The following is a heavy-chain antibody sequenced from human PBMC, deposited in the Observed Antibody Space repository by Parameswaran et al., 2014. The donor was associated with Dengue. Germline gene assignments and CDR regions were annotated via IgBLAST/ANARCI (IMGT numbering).Heavy chain of an antibody. CDR3: AHSGIVATTQIHRGGLDAFDI. V-gene: IGHV2-5*08. Sequence: RWIRQPPREGPWSGFALIYWDDDKRYSPSLKSRLTITKDTSKNQVVLTMTNMDPVDTATYYCAHSGIVATTQIHRGGLDAFDIWGQGTMVTVSS. J-gene: IGHJ3*02. D-gene: IGHD5-12*01. CDR2: IYWDDDK.